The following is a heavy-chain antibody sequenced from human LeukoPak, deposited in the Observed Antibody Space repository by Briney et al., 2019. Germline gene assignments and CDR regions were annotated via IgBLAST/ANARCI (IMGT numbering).Heavy chain of an antibody. CDR3: ASQGLRFLEWLT. V-gene: IGHV4-59*01. CDR1: GGSISSYY. D-gene: IGHD3-3*01. J-gene: IGHJ5*02. CDR2: IYYSGST. Sequence: SETLSLTCTVSGGSISSYYWSWIRQPPGKGLEWIGYIYYSGSTNYNPSLESRVTISVDTSKNQFSLKLSSVTAADTAVYYCASQGLRFLEWLTWGQGTLVTVSS.